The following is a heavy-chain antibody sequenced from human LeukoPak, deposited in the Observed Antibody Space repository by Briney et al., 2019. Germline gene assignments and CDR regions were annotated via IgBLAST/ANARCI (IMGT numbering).Heavy chain of an antibody. CDR1: GFTFSSYA. Sequence: GGSLRLSCAASGFTFSSYAMSWVRQAPGKGLEWVSVITGSGGSTNYADSVKGRFTISRDNSKNTLYLQMNSLRAEDTAIYYCAKTSRGNSGYDSPFDYWGQGTLVTVSS. J-gene: IGHJ4*02. CDR2: ITGSGGST. D-gene: IGHD5-12*01. V-gene: IGHV3-23*01. CDR3: AKTSRGNSGYDSPFDY.